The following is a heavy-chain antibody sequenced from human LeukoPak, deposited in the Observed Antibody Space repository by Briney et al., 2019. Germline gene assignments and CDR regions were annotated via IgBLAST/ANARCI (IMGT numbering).Heavy chain of an antibody. V-gene: IGHV3-30*18. J-gene: IGHJ6*03. CDR3: AKDSGSGGSSFQYYYYYYMDV. Sequence: GGSLRLSCAASGFTFSSYGMHWVRQAPGKGLEWVAVISYDGSNKYYADSVKGRFTISRDNSKNTLYLQMNSLRAEDTAVYYCAKDSGSGGSSFQYYYYYYMDVWGKGTTVTVSS. CDR1: GFTFSSYG. D-gene: IGHD2-15*01. CDR2: ISYDGSNK.